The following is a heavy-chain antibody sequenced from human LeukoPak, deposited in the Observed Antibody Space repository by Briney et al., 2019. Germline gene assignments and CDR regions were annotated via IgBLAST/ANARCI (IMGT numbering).Heavy chain of an antibody. CDR2: ISAYNGNT. J-gene: IGHJ5*02. CDR1: GYTFTSYG. CDR3: ARVFCSSTSCVRLRQRAEFDP. V-gene: IGHV1-18*01. Sequence: GASVKVSCKASGYTFTSYGISWVRQAPGQGLEWMGWISAYNGNTNYAQKLQGRVTMTTDTSASTAYMELRSLRSDDTVVYYCARVFCSSTSCVRLRQRAEFDPWGQGTLVTVSS. D-gene: IGHD2-2*01.